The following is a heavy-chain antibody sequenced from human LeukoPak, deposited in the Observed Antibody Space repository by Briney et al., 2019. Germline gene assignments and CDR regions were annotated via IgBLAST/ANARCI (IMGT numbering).Heavy chain of an antibody. Sequence: GGSLRLSCAASQFTFSSSGMAWVRQSPEKGLEWVSAITGSGATTYYADSVKGRFTISRDNSKNTLYLQMNSLRAEDTAVYYCAKDPLPYYYGSGSYSNYYGMDVWGQGTTVTVSS. V-gene: IGHV3-23*01. CDR3: AKDPLPYYYGSGSYSNYYGMDV. J-gene: IGHJ6*02. CDR2: ITGSGATT. D-gene: IGHD3-10*01. CDR1: QFTFSSSG.